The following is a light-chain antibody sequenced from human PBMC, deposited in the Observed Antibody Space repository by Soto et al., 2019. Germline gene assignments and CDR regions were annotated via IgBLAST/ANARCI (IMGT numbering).Light chain of an antibody. CDR3: CSYVTTPEI. J-gene: IGLJ1*01. CDR2: DGT. Sequence: LAQPRSVSGSPGQLLTISCTGTSSDVDDYRYVSWYQQYPGKAPKLVIYDGTKRPSGVPDRFSGSNSGNTASLTISGLQAEDEADYYCCSYVTTPEIFGTGTKVT. CDR1: SSDVDDYRY. V-gene: IGLV2-11*01.